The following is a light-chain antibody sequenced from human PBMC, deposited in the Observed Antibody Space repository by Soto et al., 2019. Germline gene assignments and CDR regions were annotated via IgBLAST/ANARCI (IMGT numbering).Light chain of an antibody. CDR2: LEGSGSY. Sequence: QTVVTQSSSASASLGSSVKLTCTLSSGHSSYIIAWHQQQPGKAPRYLMKLEGSGSYNKGSRVPDRFSGSSSGADRYLTISNLQFEDEADYYCETWDSNILVFGGGTKLTVL. J-gene: IGLJ2*01. CDR3: ETWDSNILV. V-gene: IGLV4-60*02. CDR1: SGHSSYI.